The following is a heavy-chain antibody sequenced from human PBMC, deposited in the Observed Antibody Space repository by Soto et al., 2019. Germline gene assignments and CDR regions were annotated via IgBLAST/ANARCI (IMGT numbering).Heavy chain of an antibody. CDR1: GFTFSSYA. D-gene: IGHD4-17*01. CDR3: AKGLTVTTWLSYYYYGMDV. Sequence: GGSLRLSCAASGFTFSSYAMSWVRQAPGKGLEWVSAISGSGGSTYYADSVKGRFTISRDNSKNTLYLQMNSLRAEDTAVYYCAKGLTVTTWLSYYYYGMDVWGQGTTVTVS. CDR2: ISGSGGST. V-gene: IGHV3-23*01. J-gene: IGHJ6*02.